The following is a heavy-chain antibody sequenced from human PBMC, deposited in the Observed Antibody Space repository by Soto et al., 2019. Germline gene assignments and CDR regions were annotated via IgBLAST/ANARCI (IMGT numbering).Heavy chain of an antibody. Sequence: ASVKVSCKASGGTFSSYAISWVRQAPGQGLERMGGIIPIFGTANYAQKFQSRVTITADESTSTAYMELSSLRSEDTAVYYCARGGPLYYYDSSGYYVDYWGQGTLFTVSS. CDR3: ARGGPLYYYDSSGYYVDY. D-gene: IGHD3-22*01. CDR1: GGTFSSYA. J-gene: IGHJ4*02. V-gene: IGHV1-69*13. CDR2: IIPIFGTA.